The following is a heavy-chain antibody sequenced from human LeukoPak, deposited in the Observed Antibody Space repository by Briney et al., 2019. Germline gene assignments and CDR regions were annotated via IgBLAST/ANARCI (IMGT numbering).Heavy chain of an antibody. V-gene: IGHV1-69*13. CDR1: GGTFSSYA. CDR2: IIPIFGTA. Sequence: VASVKVSCKASGGTFSSYAISWVRQAPGQGLEWMGGIIPIFGTANYAQKFQGRVTITADESTSTAYMELSSLRSEDTAVYYCARDHSSGWYVDWFDPWGQGTLVTVSS. J-gene: IGHJ5*02. D-gene: IGHD6-19*01. CDR3: ARDHSSGWYVDWFDP.